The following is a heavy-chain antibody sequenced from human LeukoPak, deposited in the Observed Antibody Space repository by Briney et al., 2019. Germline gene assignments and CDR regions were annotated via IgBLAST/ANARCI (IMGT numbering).Heavy chain of an antibody. V-gene: IGHV1-46*01. J-gene: IGHJ4*02. D-gene: IGHD3-10*01. Sequence: ASVKVSFKASGYTFTSYYMHWVRQAPGQGREWMGIINPSGGSTSYAQKFQGRLTMTRDMSTSTVYMELSSLRSEDTAVYYCARDFYGSRPGAFDYWGQGTLITVSS. CDR2: INPSGGST. CDR3: ARDFYGSRPGAFDY. CDR1: GYTFTSYY.